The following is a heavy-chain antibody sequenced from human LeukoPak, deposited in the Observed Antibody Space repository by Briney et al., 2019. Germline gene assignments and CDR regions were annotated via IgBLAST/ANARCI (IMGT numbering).Heavy chain of an antibody. V-gene: IGHV3-48*04. J-gene: IGHJ4*02. D-gene: IGHD6-13*01. CDR1: GFTFSDFS. CDR3: TRGGSTWSLPDY. CDR2: ISASGTTI. Sequence: GGSLRLSCAASGFTFSDFSMEWVRQAPGKGLEWVSYISASGTTIYYADSVEGRFTISRDDAKNSLYLQMNSLRVEDTAVYFCTRGGSTWSLPDYWGQGTLVTVSS.